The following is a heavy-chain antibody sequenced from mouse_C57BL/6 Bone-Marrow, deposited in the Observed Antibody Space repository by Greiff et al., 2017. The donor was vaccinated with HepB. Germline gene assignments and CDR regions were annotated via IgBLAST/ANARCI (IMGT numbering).Heavy chain of an antibody. J-gene: IGHJ2*01. D-gene: IGHD2-1*01. CDR2: IDPEDGET. Sequence: VQLKQSGAELVKPGASVKLSCTASGFNIKDYYMHWVKQRTEQGLEWIGRIDPEDGETKYAPKFQGKATITADTSSNTAYLQLSSLTSEDTAVYYCASGEVYGNYVYYFDYWGQGTTLTVSS. CDR1: GFNIKDYY. CDR3: ASGEVYGNYVYYFDY. V-gene: IGHV14-2*01.